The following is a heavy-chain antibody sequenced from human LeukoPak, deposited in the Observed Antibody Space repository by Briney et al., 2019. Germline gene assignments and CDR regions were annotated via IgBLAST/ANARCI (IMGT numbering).Heavy chain of an antibody. CDR2: FDPEDGET. D-gene: IGHD3-16*01. V-gene: IGHV1-24*01. Sequence: ASVKVSCKVSGYTLTELSMHWVRQAPGKGLEWMGGFDPEDGETIYAQKFQGRVTMTEDTSTDTAYMGLSSLRSEDTAVYYCATVWPRGGMITFGGVIPAFDIWGQGTMVTVSS. CDR3: ATVWPRGGMITFGGVIPAFDI. J-gene: IGHJ3*02. CDR1: GYTLTELS.